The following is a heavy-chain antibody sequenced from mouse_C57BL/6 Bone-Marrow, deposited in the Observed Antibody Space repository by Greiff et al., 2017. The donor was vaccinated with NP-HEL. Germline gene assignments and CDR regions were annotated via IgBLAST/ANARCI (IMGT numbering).Heavy chain of an antibody. D-gene: IGHD2-1*01. CDR3: ARHDLLGAMDY. V-gene: IGHV5-6*01. CDR2: ISSGGSYT. Sequence: DVQLQESGGDLVKPGGSLKLSCAASGFTFSSYGMSWVRQTPDKRLEWVATISSGGSYTYYPDSVKGRFTISRDNAKNTLYLQMSSLKSEDTAMYYCARHDLLGAMDYWGQGTSVTVSS. CDR1: GFTFSSYG. J-gene: IGHJ4*01.